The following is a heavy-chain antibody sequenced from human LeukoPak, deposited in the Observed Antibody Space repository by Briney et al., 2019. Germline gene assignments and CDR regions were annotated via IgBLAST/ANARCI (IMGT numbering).Heavy chain of an antibody. J-gene: IGHJ4*02. CDR2: IYHSGST. Sequence: SETLSLTCAVSGGSISSSNWWSWVRQPPGKGLEWIGEIYHSGSTNYNPSLKSRVTISVDTSKNQFSLKLSSVTAADTAVYYCARGAVIGYSSGWPTYWGQGTLVTVSS. CDR1: GGSISSSNW. D-gene: IGHD6-19*01. CDR3: ARGAVIGYSSGWPTY. V-gene: IGHV4-4*02.